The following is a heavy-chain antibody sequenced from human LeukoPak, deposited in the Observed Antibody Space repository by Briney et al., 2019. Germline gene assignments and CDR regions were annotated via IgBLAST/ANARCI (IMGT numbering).Heavy chain of an antibody. Sequence: SETLSLTCTVSGGSISSGDYYWSWIRQPPGKGLEWIGYIYYSGSNYYNPSLKSRVTISVDTSKNQFSLKLSSVTAADTAVYCCARDVWSGYYTYFDYWGQGTLVTVSS. V-gene: IGHV4-30-4*01. CDR2: IYYSGSN. CDR1: GGSISSGDYY. J-gene: IGHJ4*02. D-gene: IGHD3-3*01. CDR3: ARDVWSGYYTYFDY.